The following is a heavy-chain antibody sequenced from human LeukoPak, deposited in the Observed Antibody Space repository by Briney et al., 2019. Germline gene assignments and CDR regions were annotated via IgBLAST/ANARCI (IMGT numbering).Heavy chain of an antibody. Sequence: GGSLRLSCSASGFTFSSYAMSWVRQAPGKGLEWVSAIRASGGTAYYADSVKGRFTISRDNSKNTLYLQMNSLRAEDTAVYYCAKGGRYSDYWGQGTLVTVSS. J-gene: IGHJ4*02. V-gene: IGHV3-23*01. CDR1: GFTFSSYA. CDR2: IRASGGTA. D-gene: IGHD3-10*01. CDR3: AKGGRYSDY.